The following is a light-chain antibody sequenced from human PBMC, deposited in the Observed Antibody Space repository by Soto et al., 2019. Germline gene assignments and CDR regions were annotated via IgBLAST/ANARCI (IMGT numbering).Light chain of an antibody. CDR2: WAS. CDR1: QSVLYSSNNKNY. V-gene: IGKV4-1*01. Sequence: DIVMTQSPESLAVSLGERATINCKSSQSVLYSSNNKNYLNWYQQKPGQPPKLLIYWASIRESGVPDRFSGSRSGTGFTLPIRRGQAEEGAVYYWQQYYDSPPPLGQGTRLEIK. J-gene: IGKJ5*01. CDR3: QQYYDSPPP.